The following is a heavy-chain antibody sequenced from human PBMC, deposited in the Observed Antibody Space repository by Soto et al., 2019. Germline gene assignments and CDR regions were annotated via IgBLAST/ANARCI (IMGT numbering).Heavy chain of an antibody. D-gene: IGHD5-12*01. CDR2: IFSSGST. Sequence: SETLSLTCTVSGGAINTFYWSWVRQPAGKGLEWIGRIFSSGSTSFNPSLESRVAMSVDTSKNHFSLNLSSVTAADMAVYYCAREGSYSAYNFAHGIQLWSFDFWGQGALVTVSS. CDR1: GGAINTFY. CDR3: AREGSYSAYNFAHGIQLWSFDF. V-gene: IGHV4-4*07. J-gene: IGHJ4*02.